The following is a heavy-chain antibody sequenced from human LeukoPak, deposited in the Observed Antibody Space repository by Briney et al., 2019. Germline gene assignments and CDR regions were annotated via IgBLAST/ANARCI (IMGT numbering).Heavy chain of an antibody. CDR3: AKDIAAAGGGYFDY. D-gene: IGHD6-13*01. V-gene: IGHV3-9*01. CDR2: ISWNNGSI. J-gene: IGHJ4*02. CDR1: GIAFDDYP. Sequence: GGPLRLSCAASGIAFDDYPMHWVRQAPEKGLELGSGISWNNGSIGYADSVKGRFTSSRDNANNSLYLQMNSLRAEDTALYYCAKDIAAAGGGYFDYLGQGTLVTVFS.